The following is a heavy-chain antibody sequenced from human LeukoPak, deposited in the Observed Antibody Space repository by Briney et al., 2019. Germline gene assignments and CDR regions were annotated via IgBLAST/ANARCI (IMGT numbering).Heavy chain of an antibody. D-gene: IGHD3-22*01. CDR2: INPNSGVT. CDR3: ARVSSVTDLDY. J-gene: IGHJ4*02. CDR1: GYSFTGYY. V-gene: IGHV1-2*02. Sequence: ASVRVSFKASGYSFTGYYVHWVRQAPGQGLEWLGWINPNSGVTDYAQNFQGRVTMTRDTSISTAFMEVGRLRSDDTAVYYCARVSSVTDLDYWGQGTLVPVSS.